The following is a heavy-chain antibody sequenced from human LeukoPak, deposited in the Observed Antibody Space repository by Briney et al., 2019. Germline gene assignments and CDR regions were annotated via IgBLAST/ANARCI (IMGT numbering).Heavy chain of an antibody. V-gene: IGHV5-51*01. CDR2: VYPGDSDN. D-gene: IGHD4-17*01. CDR1: GYSFTSYW. J-gene: IGHJ3*02. CDR3: ASGRLRRTRDAFDI. Sequence: GESLKISCKASGYSFTSYWIGWVRQMPGKGLEWMGIVYPGDSDNRYSPSFKGQVTISVDKSISTAYLQWSSLKASDTAMYYCASGRLRRTRDAFDIWGQGTMVTVSS.